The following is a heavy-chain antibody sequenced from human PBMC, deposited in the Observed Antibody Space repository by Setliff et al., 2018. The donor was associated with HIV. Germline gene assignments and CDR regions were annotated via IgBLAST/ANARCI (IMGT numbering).Heavy chain of an antibody. CDR1: GFTFSYA. CDR2: ISYDGSNK. CDR3: VRDLLWAFDM. D-gene: IGHD3-10*01. V-gene: IGHV3-30-3*01. J-gene: IGHJ3*02. Sequence: PGGSLRLSCAASGFTFSYAMHWVRQAPGKGLEWVAVISYDGSNKYYADSVKGRFTISRDNSKNTLYLQMNSLRPEDTALYYCVRDLLWAFDMWGPGTMVTVSS.